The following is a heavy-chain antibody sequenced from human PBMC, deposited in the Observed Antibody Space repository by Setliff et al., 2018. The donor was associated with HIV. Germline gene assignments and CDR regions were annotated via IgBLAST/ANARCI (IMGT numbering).Heavy chain of an antibody. V-gene: IGHV4-61*03. CDR1: GGSISNGTYY. Sequence: SETLSLTCTVSGGSISNGTYYWSWIRQPPGEGLEWIGYSHNNGSTHYNPSLKSRVTISVDTSKNHVPLRLNSVTAADTAVYYCARQGSWLDSWGKGTTVTVPS. J-gene: IGHJ6*04. CDR3: ARQGSWLDS. D-gene: IGHD2-15*01. CDR2: SHNNGST.